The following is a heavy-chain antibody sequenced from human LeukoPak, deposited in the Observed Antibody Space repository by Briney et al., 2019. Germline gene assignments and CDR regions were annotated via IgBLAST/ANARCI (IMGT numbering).Heavy chain of an antibody. J-gene: IGHJ4*02. CDR1: GFTFSSYA. CDR3: AREGSYYDSSGYYSTLFDY. CDR2: ISYDGSNK. Sequence: GGSLRLSCAASGFTFSSYAMHWVRQAPGKGLEWVAVISYDGSNKYYADSVKGRFTISRDNSKNTLYLQMNSLRAEDTAVYYCAREGSYYDSSGYYSTLFDYWGQGTLVTVSS. V-gene: IGHV3-30-3*01. D-gene: IGHD3-22*01.